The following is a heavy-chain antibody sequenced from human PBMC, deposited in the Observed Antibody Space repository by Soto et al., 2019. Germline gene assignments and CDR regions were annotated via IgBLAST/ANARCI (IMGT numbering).Heavy chain of an antibody. CDR2: SIPIFGTA. J-gene: IGHJ6*02. D-gene: IGHD6-6*01. V-gene: IGHV1-69*01. Sequence: QAPLVQSGAEVKKPGSSEKVSCKASGRTFSSYALSWVRQATGQGLEWMGGSIPIFGTANYAQKFQGRVTITADESTSTAYMELSSLRSEDTAVYYCARVAAARGDYYYYGMDVWGQGTTVTVSS. CDR1: GRTFSSYA. CDR3: ARVAAARGDYYYYGMDV.